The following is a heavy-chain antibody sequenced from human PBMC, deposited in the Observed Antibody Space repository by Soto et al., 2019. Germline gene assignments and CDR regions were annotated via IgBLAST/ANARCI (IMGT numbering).Heavy chain of an antibody. CDR1: GGSISSSSYY. Sequence: PSETLSLTCTVSGGSISSSSYYWGWIRQPPGKGLEWIGSIYYSGSTYYNPSLKSRVTISVDTSKNQFSLKLSSVTAADTAVYYCARARTYYDFWSGCWFDPWGQGTLVTISS. J-gene: IGHJ5*02. CDR3: ARARTYYDFWSGCWFDP. D-gene: IGHD3-3*01. CDR2: IYYSGST. V-gene: IGHV4-39*01.